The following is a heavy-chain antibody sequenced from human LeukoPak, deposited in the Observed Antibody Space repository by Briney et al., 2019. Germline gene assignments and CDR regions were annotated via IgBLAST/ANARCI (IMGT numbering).Heavy chain of an antibody. CDR3: ARDQEGFDY. J-gene: IGHJ4*02. CDR1: GYTFTSNY. V-gene: IGHV1-46*01. CDR2: ICPRDGST. Sequence: ASVKVSCKASGYTFTSNYIHWVRQAPGQGLEWMGMICPRDGSTSYAQKFQGRVTVTRDTSTSTVHMELSGLRSEDTAVYYCARDQEGFDYWGQGTLVTVSS.